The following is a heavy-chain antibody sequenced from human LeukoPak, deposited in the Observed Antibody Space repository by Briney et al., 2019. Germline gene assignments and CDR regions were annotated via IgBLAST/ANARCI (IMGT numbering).Heavy chain of an antibody. V-gene: IGHV3-21*01. J-gene: IGHJ4*02. Sequence: GGSLRLSYAASGFTFSDYSMNWVRQVPGKGLEWVSSISATSTYIYYADSVKGRFTISRDNAKNSLYLQMNSLRAEDTAVYYCASSRDGFNGYWGQGTLVTVSS. CDR3: ASSRDGFNGY. CDR2: ISATSTYI. CDR1: GFTFSDYS. D-gene: IGHD5-24*01.